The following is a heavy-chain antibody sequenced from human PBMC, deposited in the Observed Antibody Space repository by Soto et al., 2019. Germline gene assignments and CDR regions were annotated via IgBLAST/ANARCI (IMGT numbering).Heavy chain of an antibody. CDR3: AKGSNYYDSSGYWDYYYYGMDV. J-gene: IGHJ6*02. V-gene: IGHV3-30*18. CDR1: GFTFSSYG. D-gene: IGHD3-22*01. CDR2: ISYDGSNK. Sequence: GGSLRLSCAASGFTFSSYGMHWVRQAPGKGLEWVAVISYDGSNKYYADSVKGRFTISRDNSKNTLYLQMNSLRAEDTAVYYCAKGSNYYDSSGYWDYYYYGMDVWGQGTTVTVSS.